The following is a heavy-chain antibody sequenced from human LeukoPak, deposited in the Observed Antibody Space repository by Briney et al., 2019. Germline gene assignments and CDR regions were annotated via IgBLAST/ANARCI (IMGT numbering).Heavy chain of an antibody. D-gene: IGHD2-2*01. CDR1: GYTFTGYY. V-gene: IGHV1-69*13. J-gene: IGHJ4*02. CDR3: AREDIVVVPAALDY. CDR2: IIPIFGTA. Sequence: SVKVSCKASGYTFTGYYMHWVRQAPGQGLEWMGGIIPIFGTANYAQKFQGRVTITADESTSTAYMELSSLRSEDTAVYYCAREDIVVVPAALDYWGQGTLVTVSS.